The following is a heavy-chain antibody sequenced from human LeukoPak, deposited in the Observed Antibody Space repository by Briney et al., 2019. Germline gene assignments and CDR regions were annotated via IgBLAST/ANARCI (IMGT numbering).Heavy chain of an antibody. CDR3: ARNHVTQNYYYYYYMDV. J-gene: IGHJ6*03. CDR1: GYTFTGYF. V-gene: IGHV1-2*02. Sequence: GASVKVSCKASGYTFTGYFIHWVRQAPGQGLEWMGWINPNSGGTNYAQKFQGRVTMTRDTSISTAYMELSRLRSDDTAVYYCARNHVTQNYYYYYYMDVWGKGTTVTVSS. D-gene: IGHD2/OR15-2a*01. CDR2: INPNSGGT.